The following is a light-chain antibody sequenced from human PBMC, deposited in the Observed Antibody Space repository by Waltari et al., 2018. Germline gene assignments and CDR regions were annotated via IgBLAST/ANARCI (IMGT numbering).Light chain of an antibody. V-gene: IGLV7-43*01. CDR2: TTN. J-gene: IGLJ3*02. CDR3: LVYYGGALV. CDR1: AGAVTSGYY. Sequence: QTVVTQEPSLTVSPGGTVTLTCASSAGAVTSGYYPNWFQQKPGQAPRALIYTTNNKHSWTPARFSGSLLGDKAALTLSGVQPEDEAEYYCLVYYGGALVFGGGTKLTVL.